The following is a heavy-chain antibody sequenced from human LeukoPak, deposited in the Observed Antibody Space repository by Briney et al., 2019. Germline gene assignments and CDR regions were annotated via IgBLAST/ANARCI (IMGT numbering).Heavy chain of an antibody. CDR1: GGSVSSGIYY. V-gene: IGHV4-61*01. CDR3: ARGIAVAGTRLDY. D-gene: IGHD6-19*01. Sequence: PSETLSLTCTVSGGSVSSGIYYWSWIRQPPGKGLEWIGYIYDSGSTNYNPSLKSRVTISVDTSKNQFSLKLTSVTAADTAVYYCARGIAVAGTRLDYGGRETLVTVS. CDR2: IYDSGST. J-gene: IGHJ4*02.